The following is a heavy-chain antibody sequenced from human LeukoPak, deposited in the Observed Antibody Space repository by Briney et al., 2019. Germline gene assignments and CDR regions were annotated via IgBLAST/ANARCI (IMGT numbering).Heavy chain of an antibody. V-gene: IGHV4-34*01. Sequence: PSETLSLTCAVYVGSFSGYYWSWIRQPPGEGLEWIGEINHSGSTNYNPSLKSRVTISVDTSKNQFSLKLSSVTAADTAVYYCARGHSDSSGYYPSYYYYYYYMDVWGKGTTVTVSS. CDR2: INHSGST. D-gene: IGHD3-22*01. J-gene: IGHJ6*03. CDR1: VGSFSGYY. CDR3: ARGHSDSSGYYPSYYYYYYYMDV.